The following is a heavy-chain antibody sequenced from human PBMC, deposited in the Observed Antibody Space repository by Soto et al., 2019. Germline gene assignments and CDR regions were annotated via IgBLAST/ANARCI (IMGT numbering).Heavy chain of an antibody. CDR3: VKEGRGSSTSCSRCYGLDV. D-gene: IGHD2-2*01. J-gene: IGHJ6*02. Sequence: QVQLVESGGGVVQPGRSLRLSCGASGFTFSTYGIHWVRQAPGKGLEWVAALSHDESNKFYADSVKGRFTISRDNSKNTLYLEMFSLRAEDTAVYYCVKEGRGSSTSCSRCYGLDVWGQGTTVTVSS. CDR2: LSHDESNK. CDR1: GFTFSTYG. V-gene: IGHV3-30*18.